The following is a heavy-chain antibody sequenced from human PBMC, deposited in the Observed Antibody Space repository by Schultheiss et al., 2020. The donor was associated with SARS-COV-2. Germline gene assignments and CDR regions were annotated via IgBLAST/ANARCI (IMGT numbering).Heavy chain of an antibody. V-gene: IGHV4-34*01. D-gene: IGHD6-13*01. CDR1: GASLSGYF. Sequence: SQTLSLTCGVNGASLSGYFWSWIRQSPGKGLEWIGYIYHTGSTYYNPSLKSRVTISVDTSKNQFSLKLSSVTAADTAVYYCARYGVTAADRFGMDVWGQGTTVTVSS. CDR2: IYHTGST. CDR3: ARYGVTAADRFGMDV. J-gene: IGHJ6*02.